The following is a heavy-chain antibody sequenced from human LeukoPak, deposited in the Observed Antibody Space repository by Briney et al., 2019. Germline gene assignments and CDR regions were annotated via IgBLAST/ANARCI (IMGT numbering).Heavy chain of an antibody. CDR3: ARSPSSGYYRYYYGMDV. V-gene: IGHV3-48*03. CDR1: GFTFRSYD. Sequence: GGSLRLSCAASGFTFRSYDMNWVRQAPGKGLECISYIGSRGSATYYADSVKGRFTISRDNAKNSLYLQMNSLRAEDTAVYYCARSPSSGYYRYYYGMDVWGQGTTVTVSS. D-gene: IGHD3-22*01. J-gene: IGHJ6*02. CDR2: IGSRGSAT.